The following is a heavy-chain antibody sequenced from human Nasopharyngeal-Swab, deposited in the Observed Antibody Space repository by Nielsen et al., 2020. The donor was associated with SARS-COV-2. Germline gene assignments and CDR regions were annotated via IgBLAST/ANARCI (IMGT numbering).Heavy chain of an antibody. CDR1: GYTFIGYY. Sequence: ASVKVSCKASGYTFIGYYIHWVRQAPGQGLEWMGWINPNSGGTNYAQKFQGRVTMTRDTSISTAYMELSRLRSDDTAVYYCARDTTVSSNAFDIWGQGTMVTVSS. V-gene: IGHV1-2*02. CDR2: INPNSGGT. CDR3: ARDTTVSSNAFDI. J-gene: IGHJ3*02. D-gene: IGHD4-17*01.